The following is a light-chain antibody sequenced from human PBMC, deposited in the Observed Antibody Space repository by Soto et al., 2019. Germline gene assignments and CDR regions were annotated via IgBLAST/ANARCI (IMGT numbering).Light chain of an antibody. CDR1: HSVGSNY. Sequence: VSTPSPGILSLSPGESATLSCRASHSVGSNYLARYQQKPGQPPRLVIYDGSSRARGIPDRFSGSGSGTDFTLTINTLEPDDLAVYYCQQYGSAPRTFGGGTKVDIK. CDR3: QQYGSAPRT. J-gene: IGKJ4*02. CDR2: DGS. V-gene: IGKV3-20*01.